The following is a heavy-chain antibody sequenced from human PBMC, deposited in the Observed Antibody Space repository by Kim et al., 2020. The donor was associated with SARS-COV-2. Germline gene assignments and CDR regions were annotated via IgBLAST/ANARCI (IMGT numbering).Heavy chain of an antibody. CDR1: GGTFSSYA. V-gene: IGHV1-69*04. Sequence: SVKVSCKASGGTFSSYAITWVRQAPGQGLEWMGRIIPILGIENYAQKLQGRVTITADKSTSTAYMELSSLRSEDTALYYCVRSEVRGIAAAGTEVDYWGQGTLVTVSS. CDR3: VRSEVRGIAAAGTEVDY. D-gene: IGHD6-13*01. CDR2: IIPILGIE. J-gene: IGHJ4*02.